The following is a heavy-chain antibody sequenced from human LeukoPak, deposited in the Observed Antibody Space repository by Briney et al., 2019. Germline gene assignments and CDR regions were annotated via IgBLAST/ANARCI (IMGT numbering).Heavy chain of an antibody. Sequence: GESLKISCKGSGYTFTNFWIAWVRQMPGKGLEWMGIIYPADSDARYSPSFQGQVTITADKSITTAYLRWSSLKASDTAIYYCARQRDGSGWAGHAFDIWGQGTVVTVSS. V-gene: IGHV5-51*01. CDR2: IYPADSDA. D-gene: IGHD6-19*01. CDR3: ARQRDGSGWAGHAFDI. J-gene: IGHJ3*02. CDR1: GYTFTNFW.